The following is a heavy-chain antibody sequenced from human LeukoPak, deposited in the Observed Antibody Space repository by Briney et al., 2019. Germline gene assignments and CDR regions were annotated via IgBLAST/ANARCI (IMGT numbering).Heavy chain of an antibody. CDR1: GGSISSYY. CDR3: ARRSSDYYYYYMDV. CDR2: IYTSGST. V-gene: IGHV4-4*09. Sequence: SETLSPTCTVSGGSISSYYWSWIRQPPGKGLEWIGYIYTSGSTNYNPSLKSRVTISVDTSKNQFSLKLSSVTAADTAVHYCARRSSDYYYYYMDVWGKGTTVTVSS. J-gene: IGHJ6*03.